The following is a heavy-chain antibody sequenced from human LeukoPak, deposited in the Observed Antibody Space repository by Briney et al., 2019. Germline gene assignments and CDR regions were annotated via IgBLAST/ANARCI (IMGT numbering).Heavy chain of an antibody. CDR3: AKGLRPVGYYYGMDV. CDR1: GFTFSIYA. J-gene: IGHJ6*02. D-gene: IGHD2-21*01. V-gene: IGHV3-23*01. CDR2: ISESAGST. Sequence: GGSLRLSCAASGFTFSIYAMSWVRQAPGKGLEWVSAISESAGSTYYADSVKGRFTNSRDNSKNTLYLQMNSLRAEDTALYYCAKGLRPVGYYYGMDVWGQGTTVTVSS.